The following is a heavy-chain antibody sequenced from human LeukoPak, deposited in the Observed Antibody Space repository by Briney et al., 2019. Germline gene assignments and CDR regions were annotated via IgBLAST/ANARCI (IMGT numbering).Heavy chain of an antibody. D-gene: IGHD1-26*01. V-gene: IGHV1-46*01. Sequence: ASVKVSCKASGYTFTSYYMHWVRQAPGQGLEWMGVINPGGGGTSYALMFQGRATMSRDSTTSTVYMVRSSVRAEATAFYCCARDRLGVGATPDAFDICGQGTMVTVT. CDR3: ARDRLGVGATPDAFDI. J-gene: IGHJ3*02. CDR1: GYTFTSYY. CDR2: INPGGGGT.